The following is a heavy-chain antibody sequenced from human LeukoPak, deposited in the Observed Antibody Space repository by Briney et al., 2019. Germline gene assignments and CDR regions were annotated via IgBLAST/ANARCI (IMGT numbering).Heavy chain of an antibody. CDR2: INHSGST. Sequence: PSETLSLTCAVYGGSFSGYYWSWIRQPPGKGLEWIGEINHSGSTNYNPSLKSRVTISVDTSKNQFSLKLSSVTAADTAVYYCARQWNSGSYPYFDYWGQGTLVTVSS. J-gene: IGHJ4*02. D-gene: IGHD1-26*01. CDR1: GGSFSGYY. V-gene: IGHV4-34*01. CDR3: ARQWNSGSYPYFDY.